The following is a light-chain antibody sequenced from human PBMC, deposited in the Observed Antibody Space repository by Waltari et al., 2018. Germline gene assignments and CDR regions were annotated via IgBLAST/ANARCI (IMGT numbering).Light chain of an antibody. J-gene: IGKJ1*01. CDR1: QSILYSSNDKNY. Sequence: DIVMTQSPDSLAVSLGERATINCKSSQSILYSSNDKNYLAWYQQKPGQPPKLLIYWASTRESGVPDRFSGSGSGTDFTLTISNLQAEDVAVYYCQQYYRSRTFGQGTKVEIK. CDR3: QQYYRSRT. CDR2: WAS. V-gene: IGKV4-1*01.